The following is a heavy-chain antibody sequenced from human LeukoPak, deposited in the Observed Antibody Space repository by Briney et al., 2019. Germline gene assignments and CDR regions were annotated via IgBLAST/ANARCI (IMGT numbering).Heavy chain of an antibody. Sequence: SVKVSCKASGGTFSSYAISWVRQAPGQGLEWMGGIIPIFGTANYAQKFQGRVTITADESTSTAYMELSSLRSEDTAVYYCARFLRDYYDSSGYYYANAFDIWGQGTMVTVSS. CDR2: IIPIFGTA. CDR1: GGTFSSYA. CDR3: ARFLRDYYDSSGYYYANAFDI. J-gene: IGHJ3*02. V-gene: IGHV1-69*13. D-gene: IGHD3-22*01.